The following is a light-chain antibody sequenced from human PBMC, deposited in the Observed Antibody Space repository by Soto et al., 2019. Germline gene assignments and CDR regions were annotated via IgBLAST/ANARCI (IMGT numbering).Light chain of an antibody. CDR3: HHYGGSTCT. CDR2: GIS. J-gene: IGKJ1*01. CDR1: QSVSSNY. Sequence: FVLTQSPGTLSWSPGERATLSCRASQSVSSNYLAWYHQKPGQAPRLLISGISRRAAGVPDRFSGSGSRTEFTLIITRLEAEDYGLYYCHHYGGSTCTFGHRTKVEIX. V-gene: IGKV3-20*01.